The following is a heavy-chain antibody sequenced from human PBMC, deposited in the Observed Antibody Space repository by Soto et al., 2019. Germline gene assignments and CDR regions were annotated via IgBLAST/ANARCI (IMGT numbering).Heavy chain of an antibody. CDR1: GGSISSYY. CDR3: ATGPEASYYDTLTGYSYAMDV. CDR2: IYYSGST. D-gene: IGHD3-9*01. Sequence: SETLSLTCTVSGGSISSYYWSWIRQPPGKGLEWIGYIYYSGSTNYNPSLKSRVTISVDTSKNQFSLKLSSVTAADTAVYYCATGPEASYYDTLTGYSYAMDVWGQGTTVTVSS. V-gene: IGHV4-59*01. J-gene: IGHJ6*02.